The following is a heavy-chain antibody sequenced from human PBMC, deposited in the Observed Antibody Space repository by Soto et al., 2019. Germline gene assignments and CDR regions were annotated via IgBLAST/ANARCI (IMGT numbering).Heavy chain of an antibody. V-gene: IGHV1-69*13. Sequence: GASVKVSCKASGGTFSSYAISWVRQAPGQGLEWMGGIIPIFGTANYAQKFQGRVTITADESTSTAYMELSSLRSEDTAVYYCARDRRSSVRYYYGMDVWGQGTTVTVSS. CDR3: ARDRRSSVRYYYGMDV. CDR1: GGTFSSYA. CDR2: IIPIFGTA. J-gene: IGHJ6*02. D-gene: IGHD6-19*01.